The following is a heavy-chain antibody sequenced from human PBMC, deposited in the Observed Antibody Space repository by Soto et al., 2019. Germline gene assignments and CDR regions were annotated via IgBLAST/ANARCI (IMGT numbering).Heavy chain of an antibody. CDR2: ISSTGGST. J-gene: IGHJ5*02. Sequence: GGSLRLSCAASGFTFSSYAMSWVRQAPGKGLEWVSAISSTGGSTYYADSVKGRFTISRDNSKNTLYLQTHSLGAEDTAVYYCVSGYERDWFDPWGQGTLVTVSS. V-gene: IGHV3-23*01. CDR3: VSGYERDWFDP. D-gene: IGHD5-12*01. CDR1: GFTFSSYA.